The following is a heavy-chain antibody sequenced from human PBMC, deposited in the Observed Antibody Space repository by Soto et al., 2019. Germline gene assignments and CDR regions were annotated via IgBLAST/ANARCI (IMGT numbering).Heavy chain of an antibody. CDR3: ARRERYYGSPGWFDP. CDR2: VYYNENT. J-gene: IGHJ5*01. V-gene: IGHV4-39*01. CDR1: GASINNFAYY. Sequence: SSETLSLTCSVSGASINNFAYYWGWIRQPPGKGLEWIGTVYYNENTYYNPSLKSRVAISVDTAKNQLSLNLRSVTAADTAIYFCARRERYYGSPGWFDPWGQGTLVTVS. D-gene: IGHD3-10*01.